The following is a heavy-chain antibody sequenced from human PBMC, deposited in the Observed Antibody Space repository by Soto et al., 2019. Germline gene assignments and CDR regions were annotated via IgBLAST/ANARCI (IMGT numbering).Heavy chain of an antibody. V-gene: IGHV1-69*06. D-gene: IGHD2-15*01. J-gene: IGHJ5*02. CDR2: IIPMYGTV. CDR1: GGTFSSYV. CDR3: ARDLGGCSGGSCRYNWFDP. Sequence: ASVKVSCKASGGTFSSYVISWVRQAPGQGPEWMGGIIPMYGTVNYAQKFQDRVTIIADTSTSTAYMELSSLRSEDTAVYYCARDLGGCSGGSCRYNWFDPWGQGTLVTVSS.